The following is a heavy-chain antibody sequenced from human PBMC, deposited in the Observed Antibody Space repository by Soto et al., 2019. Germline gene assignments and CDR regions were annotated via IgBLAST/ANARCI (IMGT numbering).Heavy chain of an antibody. CDR2: IRGSGDRA. D-gene: IGHD2-21*02. V-gene: IGHV3-23*01. J-gene: IGHJ5*02. CDR3: ARGLTVTAWGWLAP. CDR1: GFTRNRFA. Sequence: EVKLLESGGGWVPPWGSLRLTCAASGFTRNRFALSGVRQAPGRGMEWISSIRGSGDRAYYADSVTGRFTVSRDNSNCTLSLQMDSLSADDSAVYYCARGLTVTAWGWLAPWGQGTLVTVSS.